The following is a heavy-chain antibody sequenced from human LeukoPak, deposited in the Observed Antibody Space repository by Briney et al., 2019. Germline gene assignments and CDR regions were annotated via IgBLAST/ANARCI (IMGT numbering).Heavy chain of an antibody. D-gene: IGHD6-19*01. CDR1: GFTFSSYG. J-gene: IGHJ6*02. V-gene: IGHV3-33*01. CDR3: ARDSMRGSGWYYYYGMDV. Sequence: GGSLRLSCAASGFTFSSYGMHWVRQAPGKGLEWVAVIWYDGSNKYYADSVKGRFTISRDNSKNTLYLQMNSLRAEDTAVYYCARDSMRGSGWYYYYGMDVWGQGTTVTVSS. CDR2: IWYDGSNK.